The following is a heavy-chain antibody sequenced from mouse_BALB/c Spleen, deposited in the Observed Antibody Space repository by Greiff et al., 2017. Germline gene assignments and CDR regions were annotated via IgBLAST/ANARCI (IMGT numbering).Heavy chain of an antibody. CDR3: ARSLDLDAMDY. CDR1: GYSFTGYN. V-gene: IGHV1S135*01. Sequence: EVKLMESGPELGKPGASVKISCKASGYSFTGYNMYWVKQSHRKSLEWIGYIDPYNGGTSYNQKSKGKATLTVDKSSSTAYMHLNSLTSEDSAIYYCARSLDLDAMDYWGQGTSVTVSS. J-gene: IGHJ4*01. CDR2: IDPYNGGT.